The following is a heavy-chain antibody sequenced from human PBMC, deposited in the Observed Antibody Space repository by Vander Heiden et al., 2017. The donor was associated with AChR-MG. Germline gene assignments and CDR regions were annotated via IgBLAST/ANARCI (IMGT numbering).Heavy chain of an antibody. D-gene: IGHD6-13*01. Sequence: QVQLQQWGAGLLKPSETLSLTCAVYGGSFSGYYWRWIRQPPGKGLEWIGEINHSGSTNYNPSLKSRVTISVDTSKNQFSLKLSSVTAADTAVYYCARGIRCTSSRGCQQLRRGRVDYWGQGTLVTVSS. V-gene: IGHV4-34*01. CDR3: ARGIRCTSSRGCQQLRRGRVDY. CDR2: INHSGST. J-gene: IGHJ4*02. CDR1: GGSFSGYY.